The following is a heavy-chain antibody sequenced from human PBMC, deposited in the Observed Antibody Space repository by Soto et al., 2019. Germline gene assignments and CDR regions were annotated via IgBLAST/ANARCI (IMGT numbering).Heavy chain of an antibody. CDR1: GFTFSSYA. CDR2: ISGSGGST. Sequence: GGSLRLSCAASGFTFSSYAMSWVRQAPGKGLEWVSAISGSGGSTYYADSVKGRFTISRDNSKNRLYLQMNSLRAEDTAVYYCAKDAGYCSGGSCYSHYFDYWGQGTLVTVSS. D-gene: IGHD2-15*01. V-gene: IGHV3-23*01. J-gene: IGHJ4*02. CDR3: AKDAGYCSGGSCYSHYFDY.